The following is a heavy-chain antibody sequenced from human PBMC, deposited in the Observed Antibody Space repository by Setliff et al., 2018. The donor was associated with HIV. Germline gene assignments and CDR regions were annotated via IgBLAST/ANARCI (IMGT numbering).Heavy chain of an antibody. CDR1: GFTFHDYG. CDR2: ISGSGGST. V-gene: IGHV3-23*01. Sequence: PGGSLRLSCAASGFTFHDYGMSWVRQAPGKGLEWVSVISGSGGSTFYADSVKGRFTISRDNSKNTLYLQMNGLRVDDTAVYYCARDGISGGAYPPYYFDYWGHGTLVTVSS. D-gene: IGHD2-15*01. J-gene: IGHJ4*01. CDR3: ARDGISGGAYPPYYFDY.